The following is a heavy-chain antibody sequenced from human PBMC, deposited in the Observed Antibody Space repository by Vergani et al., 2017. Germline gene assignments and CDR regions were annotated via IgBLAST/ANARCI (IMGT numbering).Heavy chain of an antibody. CDR2: IWYDGSNK. Sequence: QVQLVESGGGVVQPGRSLRLSCAASGFTFSSYGMHWVRQAPGKGLEWVAVIWYDGSNKYYADSVKGRFTISRDNSKNTLYLQMNSLRAEDTAVYYCARDLRGLVIDFDYWGQGTLVTVFS. CDR1: GFTFSSYG. CDR3: ARDLRGLVIDFDY. D-gene: IGHD1-26*01. J-gene: IGHJ4*02. V-gene: IGHV3-33*01.